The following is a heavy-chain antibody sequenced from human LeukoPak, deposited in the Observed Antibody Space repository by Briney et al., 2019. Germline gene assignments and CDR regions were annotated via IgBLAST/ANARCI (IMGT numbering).Heavy chain of an antibody. CDR3: ARALHYYGPLGGWFDP. J-gene: IGHJ5*02. D-gene: IGHD3-10*01. CDR1: GFTFSSYG. V-gene: IGHV3-23*01. Sequence: GGTLRLSCAASGFTFSSYGMSWVRQAPGKGLEWVSAISGSGGSTYYADSVKGRFTISRDNSKNTLYLQMNSLRAEDTAVYYCARALHYYGPLGGWFDPWGQGTLVTVSS. CDR2: ISGSGGST.